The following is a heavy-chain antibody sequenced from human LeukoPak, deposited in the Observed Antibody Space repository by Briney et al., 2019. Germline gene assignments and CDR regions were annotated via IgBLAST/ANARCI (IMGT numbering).Heavy chain of an antibody. J-gene: IGHJ4*02. CDR3: ATDRYYGRPSY. V-gene: IGHV3-15*01. Sequence: GGSLRLSCAASGFTFRLAWMSWVRHAPGSGLECVGRIKSKTDGGTTDYVAPVKGRFTISRDDSKNTLYLQMNSLKTEDTAVYYCATDRYYGRPSYWGQGILVIVSS. CDR2: IKSKTDGGTT. CDR1: GFTFRLAW. D-gene: IGHD3-10*01.